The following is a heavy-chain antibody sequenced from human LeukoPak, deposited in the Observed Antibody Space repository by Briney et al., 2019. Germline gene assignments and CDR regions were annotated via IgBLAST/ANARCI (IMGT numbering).Heavy chain of an antibody. V-gene: IGHV3-74*01. D-gene: IGHD6-13*01. CDR2: INSDGSST. J-gene: IGHJ6*03. Sequence: TGGSLRLSCAASGFTFSSYWMHWVGQAPGKGLVWVSRINSDGSSTSYADSVKGRFTISRDNAKNTLYLQMNSLRAEDTAVYYCARDPLYSSSWTSNYYMDVWGKGTTVTVSS. CDR1: GFTFSSYW. CDR3: ARDPLYSSSWTSNYYMDV.